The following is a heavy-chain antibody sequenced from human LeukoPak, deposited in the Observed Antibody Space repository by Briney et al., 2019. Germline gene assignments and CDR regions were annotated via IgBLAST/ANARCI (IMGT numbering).Heavy chain of an antibody. CDR2: ISRDERIT. V-gene: IGHV3-43*01. Sequence: GGSLRLSCATSGFIFDEYVMHWVRQAPGKGLEWVALISRDERITMYADSVKGRFTISRDNNKNSLYLQMNSLTTEDTALYYCGKDFSSRAEFLQHWGQGALVSVSS. D-gene: IGHD2/OR15-2a*01. J-gene: IGHJ1*01. CDR1: GFIFDEYV. CDR3: GKDFSSRAEFLQH.